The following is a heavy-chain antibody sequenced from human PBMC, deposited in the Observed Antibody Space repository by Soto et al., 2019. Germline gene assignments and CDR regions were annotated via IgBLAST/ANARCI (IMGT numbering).Heavy chain of an antibody. J-gene: IGHJ4*02. CDR1: GFTFDNYA. CDR2: ISWNSNTI. CDR3: AKDTGPN. V-gene: IGHV3-9*01. Sequence: GGSLRLSCAASGFTFDNYAMHWVRQAPGKGLEWVSGISWNSNTIAYADPVKGRFTISRDNAKNSLYLQMNSLRAEDTAFYYCAKDTGPNWGQGTLVTVSS.